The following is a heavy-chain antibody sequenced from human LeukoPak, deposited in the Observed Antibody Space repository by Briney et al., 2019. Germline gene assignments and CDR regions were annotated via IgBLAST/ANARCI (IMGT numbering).Heavy chain of an antibody. D-gene: IGHD6-19*01. Sequence: SVKVSCKASGGTFSSYAISWVRQAPGQGLEWMGRIIPIFGTANYAQKFQGRVTITTDGSTSTAYMELSSLRSEDTAVYYCARAKWVAVAGFNFDYWGQGTLVTVSS. V-gene: IGHV1-69*05. CDR1: GGTFSSYA. CDR3: ARAKWVAVAGFNFDY. CDR2: IIPIFGTA. J-gene: IGHJ4*02.